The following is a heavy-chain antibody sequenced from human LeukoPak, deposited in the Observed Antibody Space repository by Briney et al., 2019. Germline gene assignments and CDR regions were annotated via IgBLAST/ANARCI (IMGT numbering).Heavy chain of an antibody. CDR1: GYTFTSYD. D-gene: IGHD1-26*01. CDR3: ARGGGARYGMDV. CDR2: MNPNSGNT. J-gene: IGHJ6*02. Sequence: ASVKVSCKASGYTFTSYDINWVRQATGQGLEWMGWMNPNSGNTGYAQKFQGRVTMTRNTSIRTAYMELSSLGSEDTAVYYCARGGGARYGMDVWGQGTTVTVSS. V-gene: IGHV1-8*01.